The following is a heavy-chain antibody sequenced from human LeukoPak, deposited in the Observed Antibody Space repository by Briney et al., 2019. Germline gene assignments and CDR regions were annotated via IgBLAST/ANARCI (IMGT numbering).Heavy chain of an antibody. CDR2: IYHTGNT. J-gene: IGHJ6*03. D-gene: IGHD4-23*01. Sequence: PSETLSLTCTVSGGSINFGAYSWNWIRRPPGKGLEWIGYIYHTGNTYYNPSLKSRVTMSVDTSKNQFSLKLSSVTAADTAVYYCARDGSGGTAGQNYYYYYMDVWGKGTTVTVSS. CDR3: ARDGSGGTAGQNYYYYYMDV. V-gene: IGHV4-30-2*01. CDR1: GGSINFGAYS.